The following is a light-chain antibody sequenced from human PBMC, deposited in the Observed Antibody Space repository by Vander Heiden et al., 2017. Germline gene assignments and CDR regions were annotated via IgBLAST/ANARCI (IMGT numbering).Light chain of an antibody. CDR1: KLGDKY. Sequence: SYELTQPPSVSVSPGQPASITCSGDKLGDKYACWYQQKPGQSPVLVIYKDSKRPSGITGRFSGSNSGNTATLTISGTQARDEAEYYCQAWDSSTVVFGGGTKLTV. CDR3: QAWDSSTVV. V-gene: IGLV3-1*01. J-gene: IGLJ2*01. CDR2: KDS.